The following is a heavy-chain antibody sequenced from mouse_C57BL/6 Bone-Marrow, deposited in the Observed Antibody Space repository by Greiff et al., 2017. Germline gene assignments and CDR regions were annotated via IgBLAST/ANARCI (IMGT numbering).Heavy chain of an antibody. J-gene: IGHJ3*01. CDR1: GFTFSDYY. D-gene: IGHD6-2*01. V-gene: IGHV5-12*01. CDR2: ISNGGGST. Sequence: EVKLMESGGGLVQPGGSLKLSCAASGFTFSDYYMYWVRQTPEKRLEWVAYISNGGGSTYYPDTVKGRFTISRDNDKNTLYLQKSRMKTEDTAMYYCARHVSRLLFAYWGQGTLVTVSA. CDR3: ARHVSRLLFAY.